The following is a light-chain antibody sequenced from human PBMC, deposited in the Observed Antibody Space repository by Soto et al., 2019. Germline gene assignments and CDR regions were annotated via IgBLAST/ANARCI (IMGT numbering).Light chain of an antibody. CDR2: GAS. J-gene: IGKJ1*01. Sequence: EIVLTQSPGTLSLSPVERATLSCMASQSVSSSYLAWYQQKPGQAPRLLIYGASSRATGIPDRFSGSGSGTDFTLTISRLEPEDFAVYYCQQYGSSPRTFGQGPRWIS. CDR1: QSVSSSY. V-gene: IGKV3-20*01. CDR3: QQYGSSPRT.